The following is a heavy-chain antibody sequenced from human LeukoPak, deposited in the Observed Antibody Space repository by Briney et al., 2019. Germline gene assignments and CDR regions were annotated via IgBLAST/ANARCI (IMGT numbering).Heavy chain of an antibody. V-gene: IGHV3-23*01. J-gene: IGHJ4*02. CDR2: ISGSGGST. CDR1: GFTFSSYA. CDR3: AKDRYGSGSQADYFDY. D-gene: IGHD3-10*01. Sequence: GGSLRLSCAASGFTFSSYAMGWVRQAPGKGLEWVSAISGSGGSTYYADSVKGRFTISRDSSKNTLYLQMNSLRAEDTAVYYCAKDRYGSGSQADYFDYWGQGTLVTVSS.